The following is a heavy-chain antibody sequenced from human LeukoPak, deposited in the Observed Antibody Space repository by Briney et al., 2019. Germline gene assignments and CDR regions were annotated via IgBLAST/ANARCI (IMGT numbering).Heavy chain of an antibody. CDR2: IKQDGSEK. CDR3: ARSGGDSSSPALSYYYYYMDV. J-gene: IGHJ6*03. Sequence: GGSLRLSCEGSGFTFSSYWMSWVRQAPGKGLEWVANIKQDGSEKYYVDSVKGRFTISRDNAKNSLYLQMNSLRAEDTAVYYCARSGGDSSSPALSYYYYYMDVWGKGTTVTVSS. D-gene: IGHD6-6*01. CDR1: GFTFSSYW. V-gene: IGHV3-7*01.